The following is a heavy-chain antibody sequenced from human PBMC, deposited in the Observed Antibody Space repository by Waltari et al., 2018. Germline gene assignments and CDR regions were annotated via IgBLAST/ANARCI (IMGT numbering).Heavy chain of an antibody. CDR3: ARARITMVRGIYYYFDY. J-gene: IGHJ4*02. CDR1: GSTFSRYP. D-gene: IGHD3-10*01. CDR2: SIPIFGTA. Sequence: QVQLVQSGAEVTKPGSSVKVSCKASGSTFSRYPISWLRQAPGQGREGMGGSIPIFGTANDAQKFQGRVTITADESTSTAYMELSSLRSEDTAVYYCARARITMVRGIYYYFDYWGQGTLVTVSS. V-gene: IGHV1-69*01.